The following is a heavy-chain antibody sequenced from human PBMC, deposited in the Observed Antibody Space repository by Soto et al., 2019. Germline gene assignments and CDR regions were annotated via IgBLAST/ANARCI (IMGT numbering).Heavy chain of an antibody. CDR3: ARVTATTVVTPFDY. V-gene: IGHV4-31*03. Sequence: QVQLQESGPGLVKPSQTLSLTCTVSGGSISSGGYYWSWIRQHPGKGLEWIGYIYYSGSTYYNPSPNSRVTISVDTSKNQFSLKLSSVTAADTAVYYCARVTATTVVTPFDYWGQGTLVTVSS. J-gene: IGHJ4*02. CDR1: GGSISSGGYY. D-gene: IGHD4-17*01. CDR2: IYYSGST.